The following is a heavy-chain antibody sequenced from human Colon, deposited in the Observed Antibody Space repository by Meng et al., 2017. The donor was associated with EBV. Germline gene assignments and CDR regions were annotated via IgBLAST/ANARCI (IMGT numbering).Heavy chain of an antibody. CDR1: GGAVSSGGYY. CDR2: IYYSGST. J-gene: IGHJ4*02. CDR3: ARVSSGWDYFDY. V-gene: IGHV4-31*03. D-gene: IGHD6-19*01. Sequence: VQLKESAPGLWSPSPPLSLTCTVSGGAVSSGGYYWTWIRQHPGKGLEWFGHIYYSGSTFYNPSLKRRVIISIDTSKNQFSLNLRSVTAADTAVYYCARVSSGWDYFDYWGQGTLVTVSS.